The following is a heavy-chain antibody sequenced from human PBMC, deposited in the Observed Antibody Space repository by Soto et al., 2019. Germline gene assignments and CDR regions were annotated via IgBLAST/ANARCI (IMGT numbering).Heavy chain of an antibody. Sequence: VGSLRLSCAASGFTFTSFWMDWVRQTPGKGLEWVANINQDGSKKNYVDSVKGRFTISRDNTRNSLYLQMSSLTAEDSALYYCSRSLNAWGQGTLVTVSS. CDR2: INQDGSKK. CDR1: GFTFTSFW. CDR3: SRSLNA. V-gene: IGHV3-7*01. J-gene: IGHJ5*02. D-gene: IGHD2-8*01.